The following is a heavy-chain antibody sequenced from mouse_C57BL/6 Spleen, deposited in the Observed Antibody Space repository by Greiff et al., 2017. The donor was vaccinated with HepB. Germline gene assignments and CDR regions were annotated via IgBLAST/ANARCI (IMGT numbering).Heavy chain of an antibody. J-gene: IGHJ3*01. Sequence: VQLKQSVAELVRPGASVKLSCTASGFNIKNTYMHWVKQRPDQGLEWIGRIDPANGNTKYAPKFPGKATITADTSSNTAYLQLSSLTSEDTAIYYGAREKNYGSSYVWFAYGGQGTRVTGSA. CDR1: GFNIKNTY. CDR2: IDPANGNT. CDR3: AREKNYGSSYVWFAY. D-gene: IGHD1-1*01. V-gene: IGHV14-3*01.